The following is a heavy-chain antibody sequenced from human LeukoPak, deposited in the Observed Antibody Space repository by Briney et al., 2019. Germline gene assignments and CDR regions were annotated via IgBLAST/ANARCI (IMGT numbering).Heavy chain of an antibody. D-gene: IGHD2-2*01. Sequence: GASVKVSCKASGYTFTGYYMHWVRQAPGQGLEWMGWISPNSGGTNYAQKFQGRVTMTRDTSISTAYMELSRLRSDDTAVYYCARDWGKSVPGAIAHYYYMDVWGKGTTVTISS. J-gene: IGHJ6*03. CDR1: GYTFTGYY. V-gene: IGHV1-2*02. CDR2: ISPNSGGT. CDR3: ARDWGKSVPGAIAHYYYMDV.